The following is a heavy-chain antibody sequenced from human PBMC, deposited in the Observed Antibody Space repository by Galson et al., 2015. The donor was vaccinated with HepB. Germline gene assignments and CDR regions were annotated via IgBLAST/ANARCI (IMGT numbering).Heavy chain of an antibody. D-gene: IGHD2-2*03. CDR3: ARGVGYCITTSCYNFDS. CDR2: RYYSGST. J-gene: IGHJ4*02. Sequence: SETLSLTCTVSGGSVSSGTYFWSWIRQPPGKGLEWIGYRYYSGSTNYNPSLKSRVTISLDTSSNQLSLRLNSVTAADTAAYYCARGVGYCITTSCYNFDSWGQGTLVTVSS. CDR1: GGSVSSGTYF. V-gene: IGHV4-61*01.